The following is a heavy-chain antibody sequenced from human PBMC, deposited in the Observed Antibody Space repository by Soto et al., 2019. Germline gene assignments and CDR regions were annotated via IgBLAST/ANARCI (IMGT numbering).Heavy chain of an antibody. CDR1: GGSISSGGYY. V-gene: IGHV4-31*03. CDR3: ACMVRGLHNYFDY. Sequence: SETLSLTCTVSGGSISSGGYYWSWIRQHPGKGLEWIGYIYYSGSTYYNPSLKSRVTISVDTSKNQFSLKLSSVTAADTAVYYCACMVRGLHNYFDYWGQGTLVT. D-gene: IGHD3-10*01. J-gene: IGHJ4*02. CDR2: IYYSGST.